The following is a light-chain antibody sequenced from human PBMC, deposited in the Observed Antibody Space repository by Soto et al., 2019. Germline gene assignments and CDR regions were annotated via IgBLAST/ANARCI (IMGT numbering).Light chain of an antibody. CDR3: CSYAGSSTLV. Sequence: QPVLTQPASVSGSPGQSITISCTGTSSDVGTYNLVSWYQQEPGKAPKLMIFEGSKRPSGVSNRFSGSKSGNTASLTISGLQAEDEADYYCCSYAGSSTLVFGTGTKVTVL. V-gene: IGLV2-23*03. CDR1: SSDVGTYNL. CDR2: EGS. J-gene: IGLJ1*01.